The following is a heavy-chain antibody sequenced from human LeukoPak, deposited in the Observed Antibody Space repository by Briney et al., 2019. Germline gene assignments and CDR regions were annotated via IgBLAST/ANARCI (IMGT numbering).Heavy chain of an antibody. V-gene: IGHV3-21*01. CDR2: ISSSSSYI. Sequence: GGSLRLSCAASGFTFSSYSMNWVRQAPGKGLEWVSSISSSSSYIYYADSVKGRFTISRDNAKNSLYLQMNSLRAEDTAVYYCARDYDILTGYSPLFDYWGQGTLVTVSS. CDR1: GFTFSSYS. J-gene: IGHJ4*02. D-gene: IGHD3-9*01. CDR3: ARDYDILTGYSPLFDY.